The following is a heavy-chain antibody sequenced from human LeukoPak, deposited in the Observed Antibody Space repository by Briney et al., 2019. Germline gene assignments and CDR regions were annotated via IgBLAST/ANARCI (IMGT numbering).Heavy chain of an antibody. CDR3: ARSRIQLWPLYYYGMDV. V-gene: IGHV4-59*01. D-gene: IGHD5-18*01. Sequence: PSETLSLTCTVSGGSISSYYWSWIRQPPGKGLEWIGYIYYSGSTNYNPSLKSRVTISVDTSKNQFSLKLSSVTAADTAVYYCARSRIQLWPLYYYGMDVWGQGTTVTVSS. CDR2: IYYSGST. J-gene: IGHJ6*02. CDR1: GGSISSYY.